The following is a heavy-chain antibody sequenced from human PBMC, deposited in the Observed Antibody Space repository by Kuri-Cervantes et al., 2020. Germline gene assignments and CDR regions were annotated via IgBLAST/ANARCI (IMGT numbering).Heavy chain of an antibody. CDR2: ISWNSGSI. CDR1: GFTFDDYA. V-gene: IGHV3-9*01. D-gene: IGHD1-26*01. J-gene: IGHJ4*02. CDR3: AKDLFFRGSYYGGLHY. Sequence: SLKISCAASGFTFDDYAMHWVRQATGKGLEWVSGISWNSGSIGYADSVKGRFSISRDNAKNSLYLQMNSLRAEDTALYFCAKDLFFRGSYYGGLHYWGQGTLVTVSS.